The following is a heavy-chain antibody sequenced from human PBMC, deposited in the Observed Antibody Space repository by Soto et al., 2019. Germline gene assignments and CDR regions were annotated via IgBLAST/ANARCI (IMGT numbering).Heavy chain of an antibody. CDR3: ARAPRDVLLGFGEPGLGPP. CDR2: INHSGST. V-gene: IGHV4-34*01. D-gene: IGHD3-10*01. J-gene: IGHJ5*02. Sequence: PSETLSLTCAVYCGSFSGYYWSWIRQPPGKGLEWIGEINHSGSTNYSPSLKSRVTISVDTSKNQFSLKLTSVTAADTAVYYCARAPRDVLLGFGEPGLGPPGGQETLVTVSS. CDR1: CGSFSGYY.